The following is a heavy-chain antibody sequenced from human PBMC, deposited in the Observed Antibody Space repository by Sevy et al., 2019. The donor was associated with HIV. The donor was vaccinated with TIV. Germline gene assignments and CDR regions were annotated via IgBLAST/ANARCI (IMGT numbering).Heavy chain of an antibody. CDR1: GGSFSGYY. J-gene: IGHJ3*02. CDR2: INHSGST. Sequence: SETLSLTCAVYGGSFSGYYRSWIRQPPGKGLEWIGEINHSGSTNYNPSLKSRVTISVDTSKNQFTLKLSSVTAADTAVYYCARRAAARHAFDIWGQGTMVTVSS. V-gene: IGHV4-34*01. D-gene: IGHD6-13*01. CDR3: ARRAAARHAFDI.